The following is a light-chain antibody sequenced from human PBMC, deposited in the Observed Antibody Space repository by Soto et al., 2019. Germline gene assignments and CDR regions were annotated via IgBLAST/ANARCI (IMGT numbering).Light chain of an antibody. CDR2: GAS. V-gene: IGKV3-15*01. CDR3: QQYNNWPLT. Sequence: EIVMTQSPATQSVSPGERATLSCRASQSVSSSLAWYQQKPGQAPGLLIYGASTRATGIPDRFSGTGSGTEFTLTISSLQSEDFAVYYCQQYNNWPLTFGGGTKVEIK. CDR1: QSVSSS. J-gene: IGKJ4*01.